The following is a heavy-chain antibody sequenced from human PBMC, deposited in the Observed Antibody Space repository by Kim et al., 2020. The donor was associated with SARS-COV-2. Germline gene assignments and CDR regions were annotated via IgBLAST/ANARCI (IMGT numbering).Heavy chain of an antibody. CDR2: INNSGST. CDR1: GGSFSGYY. CDR3: ARGGVPYSSGWYRGGLNYYCNGMDV. D-gene: IGHD6-19*01. J-gene: IGHJ6*04. V-gene: IGHV4-34*01. Sequence: SETLSLTCAVYGGSFSGYYWSWIRQPPGKGLEWIGEINNSGSTNYNPSLKRRVTVSVATAKNQLSLKLSSVTAADTAVYYCARGGVPYSSGWYRGGLNYYCNGMDVCGAGTTLTVSS.